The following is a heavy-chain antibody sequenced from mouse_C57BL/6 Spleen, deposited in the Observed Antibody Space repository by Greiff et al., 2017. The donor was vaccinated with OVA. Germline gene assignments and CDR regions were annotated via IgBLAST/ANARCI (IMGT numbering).Heavy chain of an antibody. CDR3: AREGESWYFDV. D-gene: IGHD2-13*01. CDR2: IYPGDGDT. J-gene: IGHJ1*03. Sequence: VQLQQSGPELVKPGASVKISCKASGYAFSSSWLNWVKQRPGKGLEWIGRIYPGDGDTNYNGKFKGKATLTADKSSSTAYMQLSSLTSEDSAVYFCAREGESWYFDVWGKGTTVTVSS. CDR1: GYAFSSSW. V-gene: IGHV1-82*01.